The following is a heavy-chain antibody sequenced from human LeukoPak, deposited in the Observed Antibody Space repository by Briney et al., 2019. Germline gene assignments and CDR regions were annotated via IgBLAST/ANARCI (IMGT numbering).Heavy chain of an antibody. Sequence: ASVKGSCKASGYTFTSYAMHWVRQAPGQRLEWMGWINAGNGNTKYSQKFQGRVTITRDTSASTAYMELSSLRSEDTAVYYCARDKVAGTMDYWGQGTLVTVSS. V-gene: IGHV1-3*01. CDR3: ARDKVAGTMDY. J-gene: IGHJ4*02. CDR1: GYTFTSYA. CDR2: INAGNGNT. D-gene: IGHD6-19*01.